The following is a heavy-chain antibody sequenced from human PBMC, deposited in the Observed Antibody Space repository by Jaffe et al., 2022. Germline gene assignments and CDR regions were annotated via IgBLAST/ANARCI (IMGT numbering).Heavy chain of an antibody. V-gene: IGHV4-38-2*02. CDR1: GYSISSGYY. D-gene: IGHD6-13*01. Sequence: QVQLQESGPGLVKPSETLSLTCAVSGYSISSGYYWGWIRQPPGKGLEWIGSIYHSGSTYYNPSLKSRVTISVDTSKNQFSLKLSSVTAADTAVYYCARDVLAAAPDAFDIWGQGTMVTVSS. J-gene: IGHJ3*02. CDR2: IYHSGST. CDR3: ARDVLAAAPDAFDI.